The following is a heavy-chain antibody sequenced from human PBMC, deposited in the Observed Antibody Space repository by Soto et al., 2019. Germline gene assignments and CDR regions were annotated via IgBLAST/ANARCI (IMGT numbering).Heavy chain of an antibody. D-gene: IGHD4-17*01. CDR2: ISGSGGST. Sequence: WWSLRLSCAASGFTFSSYAMSWFRQAPGKGLEWVSAISGSGGSTYYADSVKGRFTISRDNSKNTLYLQMNSLRAEDTAVYYCAKDGPTTVDDYYYYGMDVWGQGTTVTVSS. CDR3: AKDGPTTVDDYYYYGMDV. J-gene: IGHJ6*02. CDR1: GFTFSSYA. V-gene: IGHV3-23*01.